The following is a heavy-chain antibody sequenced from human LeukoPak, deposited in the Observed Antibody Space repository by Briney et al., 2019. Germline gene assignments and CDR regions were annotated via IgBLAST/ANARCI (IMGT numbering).Heavy chain of an antibody. CDR2: INAGNGNT. Sequence: GASVKVSCKASGYTFTSYAMHWVRQAPGQRLEWMGWINAGNGNTKYSQKFQGRVTITRDTSASTAYMELSSLRSEDTAVYYCVRAIIAAADSNWFDPWGQGTLVTVSS. J-gene: IGHJ5*02. V-gene: IGHV1-3*01. CDR3: VRAIIAAADSNWFDP. D-gene: IGHD6-13*01. CDR1: GYTFTSYA.